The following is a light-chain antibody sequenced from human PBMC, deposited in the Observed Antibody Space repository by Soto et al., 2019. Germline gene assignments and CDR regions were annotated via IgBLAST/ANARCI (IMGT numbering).Light chain of an antibody. CDR1: QSVSSN. CDR2: GAS. V-gene: IGKV3-15*01. CDR3: PPYNNWPPWT. Sequence: EIVMTQSPATLSVSPGERATLSCRASQSVSSNLAWYQQKPGQAPRLLIYGASTRATGIPARFSGSGSGTEFHLTISSLQSEDFAVYSCPPYNNWPPWTFGQGTKVEIK. J-gene: IGKJ1*01.